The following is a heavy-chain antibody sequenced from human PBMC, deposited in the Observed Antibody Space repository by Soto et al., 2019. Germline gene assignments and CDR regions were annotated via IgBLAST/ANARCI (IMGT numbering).Heavy chain of an antibody. D-gene: IGHD2-2*01. CDR2: VSKSGYT. Sequence: GGSLRLSCAVSGFNFNNYVINWVRQAPGKGLEWVSSVSKSGYTYYSDSVKGRFTISRDNAKDSVSLQMNTLTAEDTAVYYCAREDSIIIPAVSDFWGQGTLVTVSS. J-gene: IGHJ4*02. V-gene: IGHV3-21*01. CDR3: AREDSIIIPAVSDF. CDR1: GFNFNNYV.